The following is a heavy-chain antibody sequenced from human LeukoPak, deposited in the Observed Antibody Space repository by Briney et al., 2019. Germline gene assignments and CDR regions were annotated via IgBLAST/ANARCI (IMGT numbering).Heavy chain of an antibody. J-gene: IGHJ6*03. CDR2: IYYSGRT. Sequence: SETLSLTCTVSGGSISSSSYFWGWIRQPPGKGLEWIGSIYYSGRTYYNLPLKSRVTISVDTSKNQFFLKLSSVTAADTAVYYCAKLPNRSTTCPGGDCDYMDVWGKGTTVTVSS. D-gene: IGHD2-2*01. CDR3: AKLPNRSTTCPGGDCDYMDV. CDR1: GGSISSSSYF. V-gene: IGHV4-39*01.